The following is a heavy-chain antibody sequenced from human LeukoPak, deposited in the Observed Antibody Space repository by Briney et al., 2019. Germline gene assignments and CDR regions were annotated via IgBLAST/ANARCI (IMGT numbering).Heavy chain of an antibody. CDR1: GYTFTGYY. J-gene: IGHJ3*02. V-gene: IGHV1-2*02. CDR2: INPNSGGT. D-gene: IGHD1-1*01. CDR3: ARVAGTRTDAFDI. Sequence: ASVKVSCKASGYTFTGYYMHWVRQAPGQGLEWMGWINPNSGGTNYAQKFQGRVTMTRDTSISTAYMELSRLRSDDTAVYYCARVAGTRTDAFDIWGQGTIVTVSS.